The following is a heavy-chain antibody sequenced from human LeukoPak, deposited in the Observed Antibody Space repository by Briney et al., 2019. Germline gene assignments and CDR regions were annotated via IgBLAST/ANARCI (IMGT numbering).Heavy chain of an antibody. V-gene: IGHV3-7*02. Sequence: PGGSLRLSCAASGFNFGTYWMTWVRQAPGKGLEWVANIKEDGSEKNHVDSVKGRFTISRDNARNSLFLQMNSLRAEDTAVYYCARGGYTYSYWGQGTLVTVSS. CDR1: GFNFGTYW. CDR2: IKEDGSEK. CDR3: ARGGYTYSY. D-gene: IGHD5-12*01. J-gene: IGHJ4*02.